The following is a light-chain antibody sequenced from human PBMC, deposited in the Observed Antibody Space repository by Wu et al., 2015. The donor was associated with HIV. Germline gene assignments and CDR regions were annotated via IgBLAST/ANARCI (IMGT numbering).Light chain of an antibody. CDR2: GAS. CDR1: EDLASDY. J-gene: IGKJ2*01. CDR3: QQYNSSPYN. V-gene: IGKV3-20*01. Sequence: EIVLTQSPATLSFSPGERATLSCRASEDLASDYLAWFQQRPGQAPTLLIYGASYRATGVPDRFSASGSGADFSLTIRGLEPEDFAVYYCQQYNSSPYNFGQGTRLEIK.